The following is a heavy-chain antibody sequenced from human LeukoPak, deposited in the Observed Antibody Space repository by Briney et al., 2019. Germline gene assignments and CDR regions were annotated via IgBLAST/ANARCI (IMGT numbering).Heavy chain of an antibody. CDR2: IYPGDSDT. CDR1: GYSFTSYW. D-gene: IGHD3-9*01. CDR3: ARRDYDILTGYAPFDC. Sequence: GESLKISCKGSGYSFTSYWIGWVRQMPGKGLEWMGIIYPGDSDTRYSPSFQGQVTISADKSISTAYLQWSSLKASDTAMYYCARRDYDILTGYAPFDCWGQGTLVTVSP. V-gene: IGHV5-51*01. J-gene: IGHJ4*02.